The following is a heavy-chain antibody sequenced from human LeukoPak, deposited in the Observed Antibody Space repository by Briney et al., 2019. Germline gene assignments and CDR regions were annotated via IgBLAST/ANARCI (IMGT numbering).Heavy chain of an antibody. CDR3: ARGTGDPARKFDWLLNRGGFWFDP. J-gene: IGHJ5*02. Sequence: PGGSLRLSCAASGYTFTGYYMHWVRQAPGQGPEWMGWINPNSAGTNYAQKFQGRVTMTRDTSITTAYMELSRLRSDDTAVYYCARGTGDPARKFDWLLNRGGFWFDPWGHGTLVTVSS. CDR1: GYTFTGYY. CDR2: INPNSAGT. D-gene: IGHD3-9*01. V-gene: IGHV1-2*02.